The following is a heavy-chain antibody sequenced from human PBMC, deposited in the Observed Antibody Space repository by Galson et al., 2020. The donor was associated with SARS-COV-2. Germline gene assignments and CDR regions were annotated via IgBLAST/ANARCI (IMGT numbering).Heavy chain of an antibody. D-gene: IGHD3-3*01. J-gene: IGHJ6*03. CDR1: GFTFSSYA. CDR2: ISGSGGST. V-gene: IGHV3-23*01. CDR3: AKQMSITIFGVAVYYYYMDV. Sequence: GGSLRLSCAASGFTFSSYAMSWVRQAPGKGLEWVSAISGSGGSTYYADSVKGRFTISRDNSKNTLYLQMNSLRAEDTAVYYCAKQMSITIFGVAVYYYYMDVWGKGTTVTVSS.